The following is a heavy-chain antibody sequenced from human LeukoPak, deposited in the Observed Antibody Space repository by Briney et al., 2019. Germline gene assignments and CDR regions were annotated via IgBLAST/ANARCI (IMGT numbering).Heavy chain of an antibody. V-gene: IGHV3-74*01. J-gene: IGHJ4*02. CDR1: GFTFSNYW. D-gene: IGHD1-26*01. CDR3: VRGLDSGSYYTGGF. CDR2: INSDGSST. Sequence: GGSLRLSCAGSGFTFSNYWMHWVRQAPGKGLVWVSRINSDGSSTNYADSVKGRFTISRDNAKKTLYLRMDSLRAEDTAVYYCVRGLDSGSYYTGGFWGQGTLVTVSS.